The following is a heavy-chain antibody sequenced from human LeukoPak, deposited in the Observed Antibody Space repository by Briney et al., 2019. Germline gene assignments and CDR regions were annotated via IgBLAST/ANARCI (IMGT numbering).Heavy chain of an antibody. CDR2: INAGNGNT. J-gene: IGHJ4*02. D-gene: IGHD3-10*01. CDR1: GYTFTSYA. CDR3: ARVEELLMYYFDY. V-gene: IGHV1-3*01. Sequence: ASVKVSCKASGYTFTSYAMHWVRQAPGQRLEWMGWINAGNGNTKYSQKFQGRVTITRDTSASTAYMELSSLRSEDTAVYYCARVEELLMYYFDYWGQGTLVTVSS.